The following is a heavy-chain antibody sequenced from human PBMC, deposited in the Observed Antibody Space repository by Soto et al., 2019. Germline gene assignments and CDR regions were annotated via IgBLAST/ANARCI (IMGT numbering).Heavy chain of an antibody. V-gene: IGHV1-69*06. CDR1: GGTFSSYA. CDR2: IIPIFGTA. D-gene: IGHD2-15*01. CDR3: SMDSIGYCSGGSCYRSAEFDY. J-gene: IGHJ4*02. Sequence: QVQLVQSGAEVKKPGSSVKVSCKASGGTFSSYAISWVRQAPGQGLEWMGGIIPIFGTANYAQKIQGRVTNTAGKSTSEAYMELSRLRSEDTAVYYCSMDSIGYCSGGSCYRSAEFDYWGQGSMGTVSS.